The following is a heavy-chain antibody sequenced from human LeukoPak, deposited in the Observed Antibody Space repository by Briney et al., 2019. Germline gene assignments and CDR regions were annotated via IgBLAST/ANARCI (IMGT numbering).Heavy chain of an antibody. Sequence: GGSLRLSCAASGFTFSSYSMNWVRQAPGKGLEWVALITYDDFYKYYGDSVKGRFTISRDNSKNTLYLQMNGLRPEDTAVYYCAKDRISMVRSSGIDNWGQGTLVTVSS. CDR3: AKDRISMVRSSGIDN. CDR2: ITYDDFYK. V-gene: IGHV3-30*18. J-gene: IGHJ4*02. D-gene: IGHD3-10*01. CDR1: GFTFSSYS.